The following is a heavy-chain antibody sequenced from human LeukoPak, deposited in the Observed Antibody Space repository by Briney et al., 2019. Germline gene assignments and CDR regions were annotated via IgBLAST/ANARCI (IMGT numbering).Heavy chain of an antibody. Sequence: PGGSLRLSCAASGFTFSSYGMHWVRQAPGKGLEWVAFIRYDGSSKYYADSVKGRFTISGDNSKNTVYLEMNSLRAEDTAMYYCAKHHEEEMVVTVYFHYWGQGSLVTVSS. J-gene: IGHJ4*02. CDR1: GFTFSSYG. V-gene: IGHV3-30*02. CDR2: IRYDGSSK. CDR3: AKHHEEEMVVTVYFHY. D-gene: IGHD2-21*02.